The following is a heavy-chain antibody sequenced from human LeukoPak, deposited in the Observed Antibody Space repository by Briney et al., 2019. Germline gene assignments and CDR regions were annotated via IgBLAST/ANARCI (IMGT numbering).Heavy chain of an antibody. CDR1: GFTFSSYS. J-gene: IGHJ4*02. CDR3: ARVDPFDY. CDR2: ISSSSSYI. Sequence: PGGSLRLSCAASGFTFSSYSMNWVRQAPGKGLEWVSSISSSSSYIYYADSVKGRFSISRDNAKNSLYLQMTSLRAEDTAIYYCARVDPFDYWGQGTLVIVSS. D-gene: IGHD3-9*01. V-gene: IGHV3-21*01.